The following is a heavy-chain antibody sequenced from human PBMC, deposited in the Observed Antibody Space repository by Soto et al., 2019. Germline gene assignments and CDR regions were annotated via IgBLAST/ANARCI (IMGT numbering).Heavy chain of an antibody. V-gene: IGHV3-33*06. Sequence: GGSLRLSCAASGFTFSSYGMHWVRQAPGKGLEWVAVIWYDGSNKYYADSVKGRFTISRDNSKNTLYLQMNSLRAEDTAVYYCAKAWLGRLLPMDVWGQGTTVTV. CDR3: AKAWLGRLLPMDV. CDR2: IWYDGSNK. J-gene: IGHJ6*02. D-gene: IGHD3-22*01. CDR1: GFTFSSYG.